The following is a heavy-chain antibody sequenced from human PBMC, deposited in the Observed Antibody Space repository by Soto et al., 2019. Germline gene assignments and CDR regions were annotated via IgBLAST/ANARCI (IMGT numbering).Heavy chain of an antibody. V-gene: IGHV3-23*01. D-gene: IGHD3-3*01. CDR2: ISGSGGST. J-gene: IGHJ6*03. Sequence: PGGSLRLSCAASGFTFSSYAMSWVRQAPGKGLEWVSAISGSGGSTYYADSVKGRFTISRDNSKNTLYLQMNSLRAEDTAVYYCAKDFSSQTKYYDFWSGYYPAPTEYYYYMDVWGKGTTVTVSS. CDR1: GFTFSSYA. CDR3: AKDFSSQTKYYDFWSGYYPAPTEYYYYMDV.